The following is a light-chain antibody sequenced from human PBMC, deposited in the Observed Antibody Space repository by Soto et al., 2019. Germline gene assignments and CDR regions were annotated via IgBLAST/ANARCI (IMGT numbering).Light chain of an antibody. J-gene: IGLJ1*01. CDR1: SSDVGGYNY. CDR3: NSYAGSINV. Sequence: QSALTQPPSASGSPGQSVAISCTGTSSDVGGYNYVSWYQQHPGKAPKLMIYEVNKRPSGVPDRFSGSKSGNTASLTVSGLEAEDEADYCCNSYAGSINVFGSGTKLTVL. V-gene: IGLV2-8*01. CDR2: EVN.